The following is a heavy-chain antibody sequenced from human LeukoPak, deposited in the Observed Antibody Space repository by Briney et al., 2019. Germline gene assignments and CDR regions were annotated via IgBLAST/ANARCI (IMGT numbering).Heavy chain of an antibody. CDR1: GYTFTSYG. CDR3: WKEGGEEPAGIRGWFDP. V-gene: IGHV1-18*01. CDR2: ISAYNGNT. Sequence: ASVKVSCKASGYTFTSYGISWVRQAPGQGLEWMGWISAYNGNTNYAQKLQGRVTMTTDTSTSTAYMELRSLGTDDTAVVYLWKEGGEEPAGIRGWFDPWGQGTLVTVSS. J-gene: IGHJ5*02. D-gene: IGHD2-2*02.